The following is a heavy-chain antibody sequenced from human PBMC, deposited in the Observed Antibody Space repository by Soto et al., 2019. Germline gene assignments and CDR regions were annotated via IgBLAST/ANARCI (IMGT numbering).Heavy chain of an antibody. D-gene: IGHD5-18*01. CDR1: GGSISSGGYY. J-gene: IGHJ4*02. CDR2: IYYSGST. V-gene: IGHV4-61*08. Sequence: SETLSLTCTVSGGSISSGGYYWSWIRQHPGKGLEWIGYIYYSGSTNYNPSLKSRVTISVDTSKNQFSLKLSSVTAADTAVYYCARVYPDSYGPTHFFDYSGQGTLVTVSS. CDR3: ARVYPDSYGPTHFFDY.